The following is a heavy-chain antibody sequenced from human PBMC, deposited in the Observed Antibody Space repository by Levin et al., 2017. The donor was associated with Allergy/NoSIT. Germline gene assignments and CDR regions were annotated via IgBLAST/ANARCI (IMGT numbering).Heavy chain of an antibody. J-gene: IGHJ5*02. CDR3: ARSVPTPQVSSGGIQQPYWFDP. V-gene: IGHV4-31*03. Sequence: PSETLSLTCTVSGGSISSGGYYWSWIRQHPGKGLEWIGYIYYSGSTYYNPSLKSRVTISVDTSKNQFSLKLSSVTAADTAVYYCARSVPTPQVSSGGIQQPYWFDPWGQGTLVTVSS. D-gene: IGHD2-15*01. CDR2: IYYSGST. CDR1: GGSISSGGYY.